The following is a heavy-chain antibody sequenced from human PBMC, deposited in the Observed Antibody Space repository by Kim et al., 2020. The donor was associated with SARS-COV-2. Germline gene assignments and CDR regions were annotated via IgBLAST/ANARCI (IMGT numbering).Heavy chain of an antibody. CDR1: GFTFSSYG. D-gene: IGHD3-10*01. J-gene: IGHJ4*02. V-gene: IGHV3-30*18. CDR3: AKDFTAMVRGVTGN. Sequence: GGSLRLSCAASGFTFSSYGMHWVRQAPGKGLEWVAVISYDGSNKYYADSVKGRFTISRDNSKNTLYLQMNSLRAEDTAVYYCAKDFTAMVRGVTGNWGQGTLVTVSS. CDR2: ISYDGSNK.